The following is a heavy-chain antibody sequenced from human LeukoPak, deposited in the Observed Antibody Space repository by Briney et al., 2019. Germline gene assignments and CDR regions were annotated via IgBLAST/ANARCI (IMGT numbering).Heavy chain of an antibody. V-gene: IGHV4-59*01. Sequence: PSETLSLTCTVSAGSISSYYWSWIRQPPGNGLEWIGYIYYSGSTNYNTSLKSHATISVDTSKNQFSLKLSSVTAVDTAVYYCARFVADNGVDYWGQGPLVTVSS. CDR1: AGSISSYY. D-gene: IGHD2-15*01. CDR3: ARFVADNGVDY. J-gene: IGHJ4*02. CDR2: IYYSGST.